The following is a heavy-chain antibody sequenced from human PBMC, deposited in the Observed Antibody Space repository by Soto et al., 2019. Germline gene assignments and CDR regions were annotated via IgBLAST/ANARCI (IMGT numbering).Heavy chain of an antibody. Sequence: SETLSLTCAVYGGSFSGYYWSWIRQPPGKGLEWIGEINHSGSTNYNPSLKSRVTISVDTSKNQFSLKLSSVTAADTAVYYCARQKTYSSSSGRANQQLDYWGQGTLVTVSS. CDR1: GGSFSGYY. CDR3: ARQKTYSSSSGRANQQLDY. V-gene: IGHV4-34*01. CDR2: INHSGST. D-gene: IGHD6-6*01. J-gene: IGHJ4*02.